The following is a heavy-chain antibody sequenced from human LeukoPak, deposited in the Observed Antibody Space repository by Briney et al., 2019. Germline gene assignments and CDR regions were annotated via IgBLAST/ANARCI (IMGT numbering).Heavy chain of an antibody. Sequence: GESLKISCKGSGYSFTSYWIVWVRQMPRKGLEWMGIIYPGDSDTRYSPSFQGQVTISADKSISTANLQWSSLKASDTAMYYCARLSGGGEWELLGDDAFDIRGQGTMVTVSS. CDR3: ARLSGGGEWELLGDDAFDI. CDR1: GYSFTSYW. V-gene: IGHV5-51*01. CDR2: IYPGDSDT. J-gene: IGHJ3*02. D-gene: IGHD1-26*01.